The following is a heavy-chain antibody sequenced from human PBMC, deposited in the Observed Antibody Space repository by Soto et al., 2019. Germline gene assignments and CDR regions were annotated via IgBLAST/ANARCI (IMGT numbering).Heavy chain of an antibody. CDR1: GYSFTSYW. D-gene: IGHD3-10*01. V-gene: IGHV5-51*01. CDR3: ARGLSSLWFVELPYYFDY. Sequence: GESLKISCKGSGYSFTSYWIGWVRQMPGKGLEWMGIIYPGDSDTRYSPSFQGQVTISTDKSISTAYLQWSSLKASDTAMYYCARGLSSLWFVELPYYFDYWGQGTLVTVSS. J-gene: IGHJ4*02. CDR2: IYPGDSDT.